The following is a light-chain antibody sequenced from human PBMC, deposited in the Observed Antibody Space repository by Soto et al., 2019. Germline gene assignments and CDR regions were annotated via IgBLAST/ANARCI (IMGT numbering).Light chain of an antibody. V-gene: IGKV2-28*01. Sequence: SAITESPCSVKVTPSEPPGIPFRSSQSLLHKNGFNYLDWYLQKPGQSPQLLIFLGSTRASGVPARFSGSGSGTEFTLKITRVEAEDVGVYYCMQGLQTPQTFGQGTKVDIK. CDR3: MQGLQTPQT. CDR2: LGS. J-gene: IGKJ1*01. CDR1: QSLLHKNGFNY.